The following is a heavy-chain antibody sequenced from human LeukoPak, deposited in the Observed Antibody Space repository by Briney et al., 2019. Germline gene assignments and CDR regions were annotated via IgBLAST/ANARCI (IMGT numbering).Heavy chain of an antibody. CDR2: IHNGGDT. D-gene: IGHD2-15*01. CDR3: ARERYCSGASCPNSNRYFDF. CDR1: GFSVSANY. J-gene: IGHJ4*02. Sequence: GGSLRLSCTASGFSVSANYMSWVRLAPGKGLEWVSVIHNGGDTYYADSVKGRFTISRDNSKNTLYLQMNSLRAEDTAVYYCARERYCSGASCPNSNRYFDFWGQGTLVTVSS. V-gene: IGHV3-66*02.